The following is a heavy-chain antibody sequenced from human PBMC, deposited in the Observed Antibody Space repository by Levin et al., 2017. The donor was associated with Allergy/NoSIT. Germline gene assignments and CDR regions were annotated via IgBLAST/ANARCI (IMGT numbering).Heavy chain of an antibody. V-gene: IGHV4-30-4*01. CDR1: GGSISSGDDY. D-gene: IGHD5/OR15-5a*01. CDR2: IYYRGST. Sequence: SETLSLTCTVSGGSISSGDDYWSWIRQPPGKGLEWIGYIYYRGSTYYNPSLKSRVSMSVDTSKNQFPLKLSSVTAADTAVYYCARDRQRFRMDVWGQGTTVTVSS. CDR3: ARDRQRFRMDV. J-gene: IGHJ6*02.